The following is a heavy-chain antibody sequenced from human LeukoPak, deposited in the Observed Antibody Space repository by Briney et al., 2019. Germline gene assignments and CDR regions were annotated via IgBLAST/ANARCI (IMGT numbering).Heavy chain of an antibody. J-gene: IGHJ3*02. D-gene: IGHD2-2*01. CDR1: GFTFSRYS. Sequence: GGSLRLSCADSGFTFSRYSMNWVRQAPGKGLEWVSSISSSSSYIYYADSVKGRFTISRDNAKISLYLQMNSLRAEDTAVYYCARDKGYCSSTSCYPDAFNICGQGTMVTVSS. V-gene: IGHV3-21*01. CDR2: ISSSSSYI. CDR3: ARDKGYCSSTSCYPDAFNI.